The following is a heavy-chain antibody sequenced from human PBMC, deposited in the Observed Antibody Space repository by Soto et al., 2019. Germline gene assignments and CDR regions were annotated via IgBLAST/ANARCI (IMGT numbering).Heavy chain of an antibody. CDR2: IYYSGST. CDR3: AREDFTQIDY. J-gene: IGHJ4*02. V-gene: IGHV4-39*02. Sequence: SETLSLTCTVSGGSISSSSYYWGWIRQPPGKGLEWIGSIYYSGSTYYNPSLKSRVTISVDTSKNQFSLKLSSVTAADTAVYYCAREDFTQIDYWGQGTLVTVSS. D-gene: IGHD3-3*01. CDR1: GGSISSSSYY.